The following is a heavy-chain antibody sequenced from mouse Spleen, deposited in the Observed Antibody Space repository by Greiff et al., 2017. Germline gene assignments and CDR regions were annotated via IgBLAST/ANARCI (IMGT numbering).Heavy chain of an antibody. V-gene: IGHV7-3*02. J-gene: IGHJ4*01. CDR1: GFTFTDYY. Sequence: DVMLVESGGGLVQPGGSLRLSCATSGFTFTDYYMSWVRQPPGKALEWLGFIRNKANGYTTEYSASVKGRFTISRDNSQSILYLQMNTLRAEDSATYYCARDYYGSSYVPYYAMDYWGQGTSVTVSS. CDR2: IRNKANGYTT. D-gene: IGHD1-1*01. CDR3: ARDYYGSSYVPYYAMDY.